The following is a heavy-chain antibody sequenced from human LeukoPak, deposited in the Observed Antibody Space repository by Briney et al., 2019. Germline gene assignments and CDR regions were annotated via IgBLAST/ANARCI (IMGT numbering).Heavy chain of an antibody. CDR2: IKTDGSAM. CDR3: AKRISGYSSSWYYMDV. J-gene: IGHJ6*03. Sequence: GGSLRLSCVGSGFTFNDYWIHWVRQAPGKWLVWVSAIKTDGSAMQYADSVKGRFAISRDNSKNTLYLQMNTLRAEDTAIYYCAKRISGYSSSWYYMDVWGKGTTVTISS. CDR1: GFTFNDYW. D-gene: IGHD6-13*01. V-gene: IGHV3-74*03.